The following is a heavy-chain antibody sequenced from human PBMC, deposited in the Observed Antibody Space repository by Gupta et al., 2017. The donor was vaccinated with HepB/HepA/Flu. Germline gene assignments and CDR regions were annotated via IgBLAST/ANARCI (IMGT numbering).Heavy chain of an antibody. CDR2: INWNGDNT. Sequence: EEQLVESGGGVTRRGGTLRLSCKVSVFDFDNFHMHWVRQAPGKGLEWVAGINWNGDNTNYADSVKGRFTISRDNDKNSLFLQMNSLRAEDTALYHCARTGPYYYFALDVWGPGATVTVS. D-gene: IGHD3-3*01. CDR3: ARTGPYYYFALDV. J-gene: IGHJ6*02. V-gene: IGHV3-20*01. CDR1: VFDFDNFH.